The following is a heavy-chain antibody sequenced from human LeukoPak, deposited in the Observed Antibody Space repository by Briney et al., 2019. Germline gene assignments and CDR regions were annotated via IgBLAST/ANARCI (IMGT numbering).Heavy chain of an antibody. CDR3: ARGPATYDSSGYYPHYSYYMDV. V-gene: IGHV3-48*02. J-gene: IGHJ6*03. CDR1: GFTFSAYS. Sequence: SGGSLRLSCAASGFTFSAYSMNWVRQAPGKGLEWVSYISSSSSTIYYADSVKGRLTISRDNAKKSLYLQLNSLRDEDTAVYYCARGPATYDSSGYYPHYSYYMDVWGKGTTVTVSS. CDR2: ISSSSSTI. D-gene: IGHD3-22*01.